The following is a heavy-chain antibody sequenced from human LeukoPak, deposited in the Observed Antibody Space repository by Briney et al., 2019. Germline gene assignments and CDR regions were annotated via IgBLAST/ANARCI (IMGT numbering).Heavy chain of an antibody. D-gene: IGHD4-23*01. J-gene: IGHJ4*02. V-gene: IGHV3-30*18. Sequence: GGSLRLSCAASRFTFSNYGMHWVRQAPGKGLEWVAVISYDGSNKYYADSVKGRFTISRDNSKNTLYLQMNSLRAEDTAVYYCAEDLGDYDGNSDLNYWGQGTLVTVSS. CDR3: AEDLGDYDGNSDLNY. CDR1: RFTFSNYG. CDR2: ISYDGSNK.